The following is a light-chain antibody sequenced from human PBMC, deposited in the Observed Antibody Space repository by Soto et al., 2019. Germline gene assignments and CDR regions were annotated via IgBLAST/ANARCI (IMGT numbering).Light chain of an antibody. CDR3: LQDYNRPYT. CDR2: ATS. CDR1: QDIRND. Sequence: AIQMTQSPSSLSASVGDRVTITCRASQDIRNDLGWYQQRPGKPHKVLIYATSNLESGVPPRFSGSRSGTDFTLTISSLQPVDFATYYCLQDYNRPYTFGKGNKLEF. V-gene: IGKV1-6*02. J-gene: IGKJ2*01.